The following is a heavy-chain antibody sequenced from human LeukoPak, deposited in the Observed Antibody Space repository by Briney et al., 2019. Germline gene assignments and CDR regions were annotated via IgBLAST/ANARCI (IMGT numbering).Heavy chain of an antibody. V-gene: IGHV1-18*01. D-gene: IGHD3-16*02. Sequence: ASVKVSCKASGYTFTSYGINWVRQAPGQGLEWMGWISGYNGNTNYAQKLQGRVTITADKSTSTAYMELSSLRSEDTAVYYCASLEGHYAWGSYRDDYWGQGTLVTVSS. CDR3: ASLEGHYAWGSYRDDY. CDR2: ISGYNGNT. CDR1: GYTFTSYG. J-gene: IGHJ4*02.